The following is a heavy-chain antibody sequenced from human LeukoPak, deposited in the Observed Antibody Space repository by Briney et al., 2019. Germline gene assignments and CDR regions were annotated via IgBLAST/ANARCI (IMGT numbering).Heavy chain of an antibody. CDR1: GYTFTSYD. CDR2: MNPDSGNT. J-gene: IGHJ4*02. Sequence: ASVKVSCKASGYTFTSYDINWVRQATGQGLEWMGWMNPDSGNTGYAQKFQGRVTITRNTSISTAYMELSSLRSEDTAAYYCAIFDGELSLNPLDYWGQGTLVTVSS. CDR3: AIFDGELSLNPLDY. V-gene: IGHV1-8*03. D-gene: IGHD3-16*02.